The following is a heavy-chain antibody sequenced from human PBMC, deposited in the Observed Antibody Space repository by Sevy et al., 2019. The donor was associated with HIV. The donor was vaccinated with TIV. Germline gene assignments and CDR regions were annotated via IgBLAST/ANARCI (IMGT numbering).Heavy chain of an antibody. D-gene: IGHD3-16*02. CDR3: ARALADWGSFHYSS. J-gene: IGHJ4*02. V-gene: IGHV3-7*01. CDR2: IKQDGTDK. CDR1: GFTFAIYW. Sequence: GWSLRLSCAASGFTFAIYWMTWVRQAPGKGLEWVAYIKQDGTDKYYVDSVRGRFTISRDNGKNSLYLQMSSLRAEDTAVYFCARALADWGSFHYSSWGRGTLVTVSS.